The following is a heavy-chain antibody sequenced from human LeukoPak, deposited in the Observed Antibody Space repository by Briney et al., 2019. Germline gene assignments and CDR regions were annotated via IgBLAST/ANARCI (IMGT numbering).Heavy chain of an antibody. CDR2: IIPIFGAA. CDR3: ARIAQDAFDI. J-gene: IGHJ3*02. V-gene: IGHV1-69*01. Sequence: SVKVSCKASGGTFSSYAISWVRQAPGQGLEWMGGIIPIFGAANYAQKFQGRVTITADESTSTAYMELSSLRSEDTAVYYCARIAQDAFDIWGQGTMVTVSS. D-gene: IGHD2-15*01. CDR1: GGTFSSYA.